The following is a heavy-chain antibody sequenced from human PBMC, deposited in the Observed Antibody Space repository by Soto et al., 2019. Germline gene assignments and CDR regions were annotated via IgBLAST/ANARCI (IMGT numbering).Heavy chain of an antibody. V-gene: IGHV4-31*03. CDR1: GGSISSGDYY. D-gene: IGHD5-12*01. Sequence: SETLSLTCTVSGGSISSGDYYWSWILHHPGKGLEWIGYIYYSVSTCYNPSLKSRVTISVDTSKNQFYLKLSSVTAADTAVYYCARSYSGYHFELMDVWGQGTKVTVSS. J-gene: IGHJ6*02. CDR3: ARSYSGYHFELMDV. CDR2: IYYSVST.